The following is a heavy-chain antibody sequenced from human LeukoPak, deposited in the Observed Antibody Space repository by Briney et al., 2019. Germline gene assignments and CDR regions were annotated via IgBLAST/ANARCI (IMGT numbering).Heavy chain of an antibody. CDR1: GGTFSTYV. V-gene: IGHV1-69*05. D-gene: IGHD7-27*01. CDR2: SNGTYGNP. CDR3: ARDHWGIVANGHDYFYYAMDV. J-gene: IGHJ6*04. Sequence: SVPVSCMVSGGTFSTYVLSWLGQAAGRGGEGVGGSNGTYGNPNYAQKFQGRVTITTDGSTSTAYLELSSLRSEDTAVYYCARDHWGIVANGHDYFYYAMDVWGKGTTVTVSS.